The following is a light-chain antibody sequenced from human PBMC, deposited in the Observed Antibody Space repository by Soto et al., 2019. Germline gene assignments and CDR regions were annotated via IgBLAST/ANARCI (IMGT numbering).Light chain of an antibody. Sequence: ETVMTQSPATLSVSPGERATLSCRASQSVNSNLAWYQQKLGQAPRVLIYGASTGATGIPDRFSGSGSGTEFILTISSLQSEDFAVYYCQEYNTWPWTLGQGTKVDSK. V-gene: IGKV3-15*01. J-gene: IGKJ1*01. CDR2: GAS. CDR1: QSVNSN. CDR3: QEYNTWPWT.